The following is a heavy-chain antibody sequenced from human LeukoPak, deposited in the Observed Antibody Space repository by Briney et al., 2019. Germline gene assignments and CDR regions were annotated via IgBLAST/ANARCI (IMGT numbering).Heavy chain of an antibody. D-gene: IGHD3-10*01. V-gene: IGHV1-24*01. CDR3: ARPPTNYYGSGSYYYGMDV. J-gene: IGHJ6*02. Sequence: ASVKVSCKVSGYTLTELSMHWVRQAPGKGLEWMGGFDPEDGETIYAQKFQGRVTMTEETSTDTAYMELSSLRSEDTAVYYCARPPTNYYGSGSYYYGMDVWGQGTTVTVSS. CDR1: GYTLTELS. CDR2: FDPEDGET.